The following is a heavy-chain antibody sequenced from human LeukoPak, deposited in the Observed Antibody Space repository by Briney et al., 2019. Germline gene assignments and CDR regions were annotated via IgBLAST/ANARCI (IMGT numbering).Heavy chain of an antibody. D-gene: IGHD4-17*01. J-gene: IGHJ4*02. V-gene: IGHV3-74*01. Sequence: GGSLRLSCAASGFTFSISWMHRVRQAPGKGLAWVSHINSDGSRTDYADSVRGRFTISGDNAKNTLYLQMNSLRAEDTAVYFCARGKSDAYGLEDYWGQGTLVTVSS. CDR3: ARGKSDAYGLEDY. CDR1: GFTFSISW. CDR2: INSDGSRT.